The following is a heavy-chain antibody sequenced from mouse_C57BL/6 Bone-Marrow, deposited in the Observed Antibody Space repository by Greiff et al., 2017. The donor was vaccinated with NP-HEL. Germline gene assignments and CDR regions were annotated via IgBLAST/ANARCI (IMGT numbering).Heavy chain of an antibody. CDR1: GYTFTSYW. J-gene: IGHJ3*01. Sequence: QVQLQQPGAELVKPGASVKLSCKASGYTFTSYWMQWVKQRPGQGLEWIGEIDPSDSYSNYNQKFKGKATLTVDTSSSTAYMQLSSLTSEESAVYYCARSDGAWFAYWGQGTRVTVSA. V-gene: IGHV1-50*01. CDR3: ARSDGAWFAY. CDR2: IDPSDSYS. D-gene: IGHD2-3*01.